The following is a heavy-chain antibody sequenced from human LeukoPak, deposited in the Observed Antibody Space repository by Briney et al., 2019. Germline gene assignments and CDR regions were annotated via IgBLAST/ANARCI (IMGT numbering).Heavy chain of an antibody. J-gene: IGHJ3*02. Sequence: PSETLSLTCTVSGYSISSGYYWGWIRQPPGKGLEWIGYIYYSGSTNYNPSLKSRVTISVDTSKNQFSLKLSSVTAADTAVYYCARLVGAAFDIWGQGTMVTVSS. V-gene: IGHV4-38-2*02. CDR1: GYSISSGYY. CDR2: IYYSGST. CDR3: ARLVGAAFDI. D-gene: IGHD2-2*01.